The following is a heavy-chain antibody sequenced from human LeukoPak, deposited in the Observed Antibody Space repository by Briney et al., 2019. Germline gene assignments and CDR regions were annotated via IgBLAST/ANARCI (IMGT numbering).Heavy chain of an antibody. V-gene: IGHV1-69*13. Sequence: ASVKVSCKASGNTFTSYNIHWVRQAPGQGLEWMGGIIPIFGTANYAQKFQGRVTITADESTSTAYMELSSLRSEDTAVYYCARDHYYDSSGYYVSWGQGTLVTVSS. CDR1: GNTFTSYN. J-gene: IGHJ5*02. CDR3: ARDHYYDSSGYYVS. D-gene: IGHD3-22*01. CDR2: IIPIFGTA.